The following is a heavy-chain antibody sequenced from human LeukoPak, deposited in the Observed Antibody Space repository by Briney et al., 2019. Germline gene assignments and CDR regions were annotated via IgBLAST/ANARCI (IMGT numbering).Heavy chain of an antibody. CDR3: ARGRGSYSY. J-gene: IGHJ4*02. D-gene: IGHD1-26*01. Sequence: SETLSLTCPVYGGSFSGYYWSWIRQPPGKGLEWIGEINHIGITNFNPSLKSRVTISVDTSKNQFSLKMSSVTAADTAVYYCARGRGSYSYWGQGTLVTVSS. V-gene: IGHV4-34*01. CDR1: GGSFSGYY. CDR2: INHIGIT.